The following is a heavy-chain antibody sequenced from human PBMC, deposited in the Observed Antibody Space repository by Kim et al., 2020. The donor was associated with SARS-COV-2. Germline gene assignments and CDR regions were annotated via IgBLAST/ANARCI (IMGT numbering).Heavy chain of an antibody. CDR3: ATDRFYYGSGSYYPFDY. CDR2: FDPEDGET. CDR1: GYTLTELS. Sequence: ASVKVSCKVSGYTLTELSMHWVRQAPGKGLEWMGGFDPEDGETIYAQKFQGRVTMTEDTSTDTAYMELSSLRSEDTAVYYCATDRFYYGSGSYYPFDYWGQGTLVTVSS. D-gene: IGHD3-10*01. J-gene: IGHJ4*02. V-gene: IGHV1-24*01.